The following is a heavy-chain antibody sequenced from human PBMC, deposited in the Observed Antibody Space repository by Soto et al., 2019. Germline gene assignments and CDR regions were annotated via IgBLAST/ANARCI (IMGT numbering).Heavy chain of an antibody. Sequence: GGSLRLSCAACGFTFSSYDMHWLRQATGKGLEWVSAIGTAGDTYYPGSVKGRFTISRENAKNSLYLQMNSLRAGDTAVYYCARAGVYGSFDIWGQGTMVTVSS. J-gene: IGHJ3*02. CDR1: GFTFSSYD. V-gene: IGHV3-13*01. CDR2: IGTAGDT. D-gene: IGHD4-17*01. CDR3: ARAGVYGSFDI.